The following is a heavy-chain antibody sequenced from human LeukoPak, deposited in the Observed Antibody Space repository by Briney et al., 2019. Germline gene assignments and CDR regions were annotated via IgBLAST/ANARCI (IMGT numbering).Heavy chain of an antibody. CDR1: GYTLTDYH. D-gene: IGHD3-22*01. CDR3: ASDILANGYSNDAFDL. V-gene: IGHV1-2*02. CDR2: INPNSGGS. J-gene: IGHJ3*01. Sequence: ASVKVSCKASGYTLTDYHVHWVQQAPGQGLEWMGWINPNSGGSSYAQKFQGRVTMTRDTSISTAFIELSSLRFDDTAVYYCASDILANGYSNDAFDLWGQGTMVTVSS.